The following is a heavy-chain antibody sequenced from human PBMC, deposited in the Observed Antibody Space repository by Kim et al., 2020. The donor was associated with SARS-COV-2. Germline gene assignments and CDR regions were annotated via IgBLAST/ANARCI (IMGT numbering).Heavy chain of an antibody. J-gene: IGHJ6*02. CDR3: ARVAPKRTIFGVVNPPHGMDV. CDR2: ISSSSSYI. CDR1: GFTFSSYS. V-gene: IGHV3-21*01. D-gene: IGHD3-3*01. Sequence: GGSLRLYCAASGFTFSSYSMNWVRQAPGKGLEWVSSISSSSSYIYYADSVKGRFTISRDNAKNSLYLQMNSLRAEDTAVYYCARVAPKRTIFGVVNPPHGMDVWGQGTTVTVSS.